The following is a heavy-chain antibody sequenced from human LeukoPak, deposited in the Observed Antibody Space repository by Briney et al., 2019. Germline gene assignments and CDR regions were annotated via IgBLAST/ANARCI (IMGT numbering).Heavy chain of an antibody. CDR3: TRRMRGLGSYSDAFDI. V-gene: IGHV3-13*04. CDR2: IDKAGGT. CDR1: GFTFSSYD. D-gene: IGHD3-10*01. J-gene: IGHJ3*02. Sequence: GGSLRLSCAASGFTFSSYDMHWVRQATGKGLEWVSVIDKAGGTYYPDSVKGRFTISRENAKNSLYLQMNSLRAGDTAVYFCTRRMRGLGSYSDAFDIWGQGTMVTVSS.